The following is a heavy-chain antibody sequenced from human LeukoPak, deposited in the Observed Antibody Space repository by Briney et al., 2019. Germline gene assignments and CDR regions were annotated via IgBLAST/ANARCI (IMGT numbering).Heavy chain of an antibody. CDR3: ATGSIVGDYTDLDY. CDR1: GYTLTELS. J-gene: IGHJ4*02. D-gene: IGHD1-26*01. V-gene: IGHV1-24*01. CDR2: FDPEDGET. Sequence: ASVKVSCKVSGYTLTELSMHWVRQAPGKGLEWMGGFDPEDGETIYAQKFQGIVTMTEDTSTDTAYMELSSLRSEDTAVYYCATGSIVGDYTDLDYWGQGTLVTVSS.